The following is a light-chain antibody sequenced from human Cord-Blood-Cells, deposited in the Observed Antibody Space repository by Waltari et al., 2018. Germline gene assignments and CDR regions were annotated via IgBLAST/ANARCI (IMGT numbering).Light chain of an antibody. V-gene: IGLV2-23*01. Sequence: QSALTQPASVSGSPGQSITIPCTGTSSDVGSSYLLSWFQQHPGKAPKLSIYEGSKRPSGVSNRFSGSKSGNTASLTISGLQAEDEADYYCCSYAGSSTYVFGTGTKVTVL. J-gene: IGLJ1*01. CDR3: CSYAGSSTYV. CDR1: SSDVGSSYL. CDR2: EGS.